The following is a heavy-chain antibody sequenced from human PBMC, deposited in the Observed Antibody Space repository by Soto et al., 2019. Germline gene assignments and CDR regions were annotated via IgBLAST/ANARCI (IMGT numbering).Heavy chain of an antibody. CDR2: ISGGGGST. D-gene: IGHD3-9*01. CDR3: AKTETFNGYYNAFDY. CDR1: GFIFAGYA. Sequence: GGSLRLSCAASGFIFAGYALTWVRLAPGKGLEWVASISGGGGSTYYADSVKGRFSISRDNSNRMVYLQMGSLTAGDTAVYYCAKTETFNGYYNAFDYWGQGTRVTVSS. V-gene: IGHV3-23*01. J-gene: IGHJ4*02.